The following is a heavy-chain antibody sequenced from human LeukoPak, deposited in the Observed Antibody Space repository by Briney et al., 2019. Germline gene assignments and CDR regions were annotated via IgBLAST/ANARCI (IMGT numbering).Heavy chain of an antibody. CDR1: GFTFHIYA. Sequence: GGSLRLSCAASGFTFHIYAMSWVRQAPGKGLEWVANINQDGSEKYYVDSVRGRFTISRDNAKNSLCLQMDSLRAEDTAVYYCARVRVGTTNYFDYWGQGTLVTVSS. J-gene: IGHJ4*02. CDR2: INQDGSEK. CDR3: ARVRVGTTNYFDY. V-gene: IGHV3-7*04. D-gene: IGHD1-26*01.